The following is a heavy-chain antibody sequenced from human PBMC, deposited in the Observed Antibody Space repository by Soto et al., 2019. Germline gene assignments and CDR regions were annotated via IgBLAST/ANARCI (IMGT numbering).Heavy chain of an antibody. J-gene: IGHJ3*02. CDR1: GFTFSSYA. CDR2: ISGDGSGK. D-gene: IGHD2-15*01. CDR3: ARDLKLHLHSKYCSGGSCPGRAFDI. V-gene: IGHV3-23*01. Sequence: PGGSLRLSCAASGFTFSSYAMSWVRQAPGKGLEWVSAISGDGSGKYYADSVKGRFTISRDNAKNTLYLQMNSLRAEDTAVYYCARDLKLHLHSKYCSGGSCPGRAFDIWSQGTMVTVSS.